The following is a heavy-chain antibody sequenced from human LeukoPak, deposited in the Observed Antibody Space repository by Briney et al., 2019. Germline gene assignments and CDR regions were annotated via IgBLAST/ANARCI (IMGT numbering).Heavy chain of an antibody. D-gene: IGHD4-17*01. CDR1: GFTFGDYA. CDR2: IRSKAYGGTT. Sequence: GGSLRLSCTASGFTFGDYAMSWVRQAPGKGLEWVGFIRSKAYGGTTEYAASVKGRFTISRDDSKSIAYLQMNSLKTEDTAVYYCTRDSDTTLFDYWGQGTLVTVSS. V-gene: IGHV3-49*04. CDR3: TRDSDTTLFDY. J-gene: IGHJ4*02.